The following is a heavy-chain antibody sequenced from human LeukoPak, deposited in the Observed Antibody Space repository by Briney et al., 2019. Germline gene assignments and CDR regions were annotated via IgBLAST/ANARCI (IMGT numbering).Heavy chain of an antibody. CDR2: ISGSGGST. CDR1: GFTFSTYA. V-gene: IGHV3-23*01. CDR3: AKRPFGRPGYFDY. D-gene: IGHD2-15*01. J-gene: IGHJ4*02. Sequence: GGSLRLSCAASGFTFSTYAMSWVRQAPGKGLEWVSAISGSGGSTYYADSVKGRFTISRDNSKNTLYLQMNSLRAEDTAVYYCAKRPFGRPGYFDYWGQGTLVTVSS.